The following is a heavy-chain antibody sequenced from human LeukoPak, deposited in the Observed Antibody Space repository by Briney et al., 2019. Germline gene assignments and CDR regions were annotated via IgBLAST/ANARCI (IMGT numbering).Heavy chain of an antibody. V-gene: IGHV3-30*18. CDR2: ISYDGYNK. Sequence: PGGSLRLSCAASGFTFSSYGMHWVRQAPGKGLEWVAVISYDGYNKYYIDSVKGRFTISRDNSKNTLYLQMNSLRAEDTAVYYCAKGDIALAGSDYWGQGTLVTVSS. CDR3: AKGDIALAGSDY. D-gene: IGHD6-13*01. J-gene: IGHJ4*02. CDR1: GFTFSSYG.